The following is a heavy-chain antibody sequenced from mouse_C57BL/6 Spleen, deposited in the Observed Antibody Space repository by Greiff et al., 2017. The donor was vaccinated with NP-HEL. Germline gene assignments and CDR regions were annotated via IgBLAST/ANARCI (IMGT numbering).Heavy chain of an antibody. D-gene: IGHD1-1*01. J-gene: IGHJ1*03. V-gene: IGHV5-9-1*02. CDR1: GFTFSSYA. CDR2: ISSGGDYI. Sequence: EVQLVESGEGLVKPGGSLKLSCAASGFTFSSYAMSWVRQTPEKRLEWVAYISSGGDYIYYADTVKGRFTISSDNARNTLYLQMSSLKSEDTAMYYCTRHYYGSRNWYFDVWGTGTTVTVSS. CDR3: TRHYYGSRNWYFDV.